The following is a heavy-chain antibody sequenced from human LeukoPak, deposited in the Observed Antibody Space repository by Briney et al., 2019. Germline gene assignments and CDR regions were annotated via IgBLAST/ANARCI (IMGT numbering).Heavy chain of an antibody. J-gene: IGHJ5*02. Sequence: ASVKVSCKASGGTFSSYAISWVRQAPGQGLEWMGGIIPIFGTANYAQKFQGRVTITADESTSTAYMELSSLRSEDTAVYYCAREGAYCSSTSCYNWFDPWGQGTLVTVSS. CDR3: AREGAYCSSTSCYNWFDP. CDR2: IIPIFGTA. D-gene: IGHD2-2*01. CDR1: GGTFSSYA. V-gene: IGHV1-69*01.